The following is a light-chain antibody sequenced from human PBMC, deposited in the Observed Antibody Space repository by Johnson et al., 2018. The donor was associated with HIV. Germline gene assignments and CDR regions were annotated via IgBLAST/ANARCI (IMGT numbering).Light chain of an antibody. Sequence: QSVLTQPPSVSAAPGQKVTISCSGSSSNIGNNYVSWYQQIPGTAPKLLIYDNNKRPSGIPDRFSGSKSGTSATLGIPGLPPGDEADYYCGTWDSSLSAVYVFGTGTKVTVL. CDR1: SSNIGNNY. CDR2: DNN. J-gene: IGLJ1*01. CDR3: GTWDSSLSAVYV. V-gene: IGLV1-51*01.